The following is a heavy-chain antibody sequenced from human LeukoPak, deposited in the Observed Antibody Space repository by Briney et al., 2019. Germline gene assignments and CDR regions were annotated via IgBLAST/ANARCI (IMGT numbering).Heavy chain of an antibody. J-gene: IGHJ4*02. CDR2: IYYSGST. CDR1: GGSISSYY. CDR3: ARDSYYYDSSGYLIFDY. Sequence: PSETLSLTCTVSGGSISSYYWSWIRQPPGKGLEWIGYIYYSGSTNYNPSLKSRVTISVDTSKNQFSLKLSSVTAADTAVYYCARDSYYYDSSGYLIFDYWGQGTLVTVSS. D-gene: IGHD3-22*01. V-gene: IGHV4-59*01.